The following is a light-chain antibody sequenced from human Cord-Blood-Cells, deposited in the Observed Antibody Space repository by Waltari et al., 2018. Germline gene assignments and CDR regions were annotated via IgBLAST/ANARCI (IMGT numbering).Light chain of an antibody. V-gene: IGKV3-11*01. CDR3: QQRSNWLT. J-gene: IGKJ4*01. CDR1: QSVSSY. Sequence: IVLTPSPATLSLSPGEKAPLSCRASQSVSSYLAWYQQKPGQAPRLLIYDASNRATGIPARFSGSGSGTDFTLTISSLEPEDFAVYYCQQRSNWLTFGGGTKVEIK. CDR2: DAS.